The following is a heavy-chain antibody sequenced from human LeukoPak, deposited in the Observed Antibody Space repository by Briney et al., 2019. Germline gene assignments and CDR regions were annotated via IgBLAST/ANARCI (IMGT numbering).Heavy chain of an antibody. J-gene: IGHJ3*02. V-gene: IGHV4-59*01. CDR2: IYYSGST. Sequence: PSETLSLTCTVSGGSISSYYWSWIRQPPGKGLEWIGYIYYSGSTNYNPSLKSRVTISVDTSKNQFSLKLSSVTAADTAVYYCARDNTMGDSHDAFDIWGQGTMVTVSS. D-gene: IGHD2-21*02. CDR3: ARDNTMGDSHDAFDI. CDR1: GGSISSYY.